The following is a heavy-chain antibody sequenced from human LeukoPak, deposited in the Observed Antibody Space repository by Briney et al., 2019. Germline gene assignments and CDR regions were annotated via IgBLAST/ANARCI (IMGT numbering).Heavy chain of an antibody. CDR3: ARGGTAPPEDFDY. CDR2: IYYSGST. Sequence: PSETLSLTCTVSGGSISSSSYYWGWIRQPPGKGLEWIGSIYYSGSTYYNPSLKSRVTISVDTSKNQFSLKLSSVTAADTAVYYCARGGTAPPEDFDYWGQGTLVTVSS. CDR1: GGSISSSSYY. V-gene: IGHV4-39*07. J-gene: IGHJ4*02. D-gene: IGHD1-1*01.